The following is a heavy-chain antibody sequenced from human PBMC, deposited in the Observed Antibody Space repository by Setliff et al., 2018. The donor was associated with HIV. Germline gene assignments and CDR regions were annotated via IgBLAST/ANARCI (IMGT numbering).Heavy chain of an antibody. V-gene: IGHV3-11*01. CDR1: GFTFNDYY. Sequence: GGSLRLSCAASGFTFNDYYMSWIRQAPGKGLEWLSDISSSATSIYYADSVKGRFTISRDNSKNTLYLQMNSLTDADTALYYCVKVPGSGIVRYFDYWGQGTLVTVSS. D-gene: IGHD3-22*01. CDR2: ISSSATSI. CDR3: VKVPGSGIVRYFDY. J-gene: IGHJ4*02.